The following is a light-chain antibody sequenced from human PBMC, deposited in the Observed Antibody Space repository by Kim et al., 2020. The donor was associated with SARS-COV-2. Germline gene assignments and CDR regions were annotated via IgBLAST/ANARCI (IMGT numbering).Light chain of an antibody. CDR1: QNVSHH. Sequence: EIVMTQSPATLSLSPGERATLSCRASQNVSHHLAWYQHKPGQAPRLLIYAITIRAAGVPARFSGSGSETEFTLTISSLQSEDFAIYYCEQYNYWYTFGQGTKLEI. J-gene: IGKJ2*01. CDR3: EQYNYWYT. CDR2: AIT. V-gene: IGKV3-15*01.